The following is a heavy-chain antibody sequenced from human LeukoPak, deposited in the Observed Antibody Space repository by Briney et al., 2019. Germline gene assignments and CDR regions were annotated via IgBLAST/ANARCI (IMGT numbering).Heavy chain of an antibody. CDR3: ARDRIQDYYIDV. D-gene: IGHD2-15*01. Sequence: PGGSLRLSCAASGFTFSSYAMNWVRQAPGKGLEWVSSISSSSSYIYYADSVKGRFTISRDNAKNSLYLQMNILRAEDTAVYYCARDRIQDYYIDVWGNGTTVTVSS. V-gene: IGHV3-21*01. CDR2: ISSSSSYI. CDR1: GFTFSSYA. J-gene: IGHJ6*03.